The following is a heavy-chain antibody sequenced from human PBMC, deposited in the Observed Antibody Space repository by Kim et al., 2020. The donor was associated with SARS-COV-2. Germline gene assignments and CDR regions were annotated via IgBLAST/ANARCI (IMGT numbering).Heavy chain of an antibody. V-gene: IGHV3-7*03. CDR1: GFTFSSYW. J-gene: IGHJ4*02. CDR3: ASGSWIQLWPPTGEYYFDY. CDR2: IKQDGSEK. Sequence: GGSLRLSCAASGFTFSSYWMSWVRQAPGKGLEWVANIKQDGSEKYYVDSVKGRFTISRDNAKNSLYLQMNSLRAEDTAVYYCASGSWIQLWPPTGEYYFDYWGQGTLVTVSS. D-gene: IGHD5-18*01.